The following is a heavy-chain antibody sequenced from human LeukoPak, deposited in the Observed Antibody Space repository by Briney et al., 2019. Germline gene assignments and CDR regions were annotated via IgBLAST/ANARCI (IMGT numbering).Heavy chain of an antibody. V-gene: IGHV4-59*01. CDR1: GGSISSYY. Sequence: PSETLSLTCTVSGGSISSYYWSWIRQPPGKGLEWIGYIYYSGSTNYNPSLKSRVTISVDTSKNQFSLKLSSVTAADTAVYYCARDVVVVVPAAMGASYYYYGVDVWGKGTTVTVSS. D-gene: IGHD2-2*01. CDR2: IYYSGST. CDR3: ARDVVVVVPAAMGASYYYYGVDV. J-gene: IGHJ6*04.